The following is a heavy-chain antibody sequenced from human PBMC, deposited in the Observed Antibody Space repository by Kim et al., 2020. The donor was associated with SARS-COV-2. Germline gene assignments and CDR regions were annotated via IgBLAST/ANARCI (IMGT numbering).Heavy chain of an antibody. V-gene: IGHV4-34*01. CDR1: GGSFSGYY. CDR3: ARGVQQQLVRENWFDP. CDR2: INHSGST. Sequence: SETLSLTCAVYGGSFSGYYWSWIRQPPGKGLEWIGEINHSGSTNYNPSLKSRVTISVDTSKNQFSLKLSSVTAADTAVYYCARGVQQQLVRENWFDPWGQGTLV. D-gene: IGHD6-13*01. J-gene: IGHJ5*02.